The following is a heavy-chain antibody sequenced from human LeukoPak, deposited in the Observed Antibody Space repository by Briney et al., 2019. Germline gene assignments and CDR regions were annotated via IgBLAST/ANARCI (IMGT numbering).Heavy chain of an antibody. V-gene: IGHV3-7*05. J-gene: IGHJ4*02. D-gene: IGHD3-9*01. Sequence: GGSLRLSCAASVFTFSRYWMTWVRQAPGKGLEWVANIKKDGSEKYYLDSAKGRFTISRDNAKNSLFLQMNSLRAEDTAVYYCAREYDWGTAYYFDYWGQGTLVTVSS. CDR1: VFTFSRYW. CDR3: AREYDWGTAYYFDY. CDR2: IKKDGSEK.